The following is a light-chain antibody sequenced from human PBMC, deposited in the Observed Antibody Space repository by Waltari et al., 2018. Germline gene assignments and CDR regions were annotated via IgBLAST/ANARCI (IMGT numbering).Light chain of an antibody. CDR2: GAS. V-gene: IGKV3-15*01. CDR1: QSVSSN. Sequence: EIVMTQSPATLSVSPGERATLSCRASQSVSSNLAWYQQKPGQAPRLLIYGASTRATGIPARFSGSGSGTEFTLTISSMQSEDFAVYYCQQYNNWPPVITFGPGTKMDIK. J-gene: IGKJ3*01. CDR3: QQYNNWPPVIT.